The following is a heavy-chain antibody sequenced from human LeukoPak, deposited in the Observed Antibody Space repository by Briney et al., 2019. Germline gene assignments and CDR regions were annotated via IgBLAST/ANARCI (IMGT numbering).Heavy chain of an antibody. D-gene: IGHD3-10*01. CDR2: INPNSGGT. CDR1: GYTFTGYY. J-gene: IGHJ5*02. CDR3: ARDGVSMVRGVILPSYNWFDP. Sequence: ASVKVSCKPSGYTFTGYYIHWVRQAPGLGLEWMGWINPNSGGTNYAQKFQGRVTMTRDTSISTAYMELSRLRSDDTAVYYCARDGVSMVRGVILPSYNWFDPWGQGTLVTVSS. V-gene: IGHV1-2*02.